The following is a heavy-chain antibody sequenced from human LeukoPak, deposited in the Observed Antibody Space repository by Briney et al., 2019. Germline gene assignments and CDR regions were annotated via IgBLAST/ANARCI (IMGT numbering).Heavy chain of an antibody. Sequence: GGSLRLSCAASGFTFSSYAMHWVRQAPGKGLEYVSAISSNGGSTYYANSVKGRFTISRDNSKNTLYLQMGSLRAEDMAVYYCARDYFDSSGFYYVYFDFWGQGTLVTVSS. V-gene: IGHV3-64*01. CDR2: ISSNGGST. J-gene: IGHJ4*02. D-gene: IGHD3-22*01. CDR3: ARDYFDSSGFYYVYFDF. CDR1: GFTFSSYA.